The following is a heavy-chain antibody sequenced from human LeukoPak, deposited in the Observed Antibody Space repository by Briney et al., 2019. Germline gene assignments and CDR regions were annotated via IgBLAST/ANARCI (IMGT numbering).Heavy chain of an antibody. D-gene: IGHD2-2*01. J-gene: IGHJ4*02. V-gene: IGHV3-33*01. CDR1: GFSFSIYG. CDR2: IWDDGSEK. CDR3: ARAQYCTTTNCYSPDY. Sequence: PGGSLRLSCAASGFSFSIYGMHWVRQAPGKGLEWVAVIWDDGSEKYYEDSVKGRFTISRDNSKNTLSLQMNSLRAEDMAVYYCARAQYCTTTNCYSPDYWGQGTLVTVSS.